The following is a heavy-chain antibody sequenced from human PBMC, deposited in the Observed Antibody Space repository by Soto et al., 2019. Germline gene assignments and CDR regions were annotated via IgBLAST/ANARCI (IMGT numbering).Heavy chain of an antibody. Sequence: GGSLRLSCAASGFTFSSYGMHWVSQAPGKGLEWVAVISYDGSNKYYADSVKGRFTISRDNSKNTLYLQMNSLRAEDTAVYYCAKACSSSPSYYFDYWGQGTLVTVSS. CDR2: ISYDGSNK. J-gene: IGHJ4*02. D-gene: IGHD6-6*01. CDR1: GFTFSSYG. V-gene: IGHV3-30*18. CDR3: AKACSSSPSYYFDY.